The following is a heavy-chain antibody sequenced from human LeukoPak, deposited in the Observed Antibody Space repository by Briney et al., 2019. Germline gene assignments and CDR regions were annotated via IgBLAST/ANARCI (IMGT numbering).Heavy chain of an antibody. CDR1: GFTFSTYS. V-gene: IGHV3-21*01. Sequence: PGGSLTLSCAASGFTFSTYSMNWVRQAPGKGLEWVSSISSSTYIYYADSVKGRFTISRDNAKNALFLQRNSLRAEDTAVYYCARFALKTPPTDWGQGTLVTVSS. CDR2: ISSSTYI. CDR3: ARFALKTPPTD. J-gene: IGHJ4*02.